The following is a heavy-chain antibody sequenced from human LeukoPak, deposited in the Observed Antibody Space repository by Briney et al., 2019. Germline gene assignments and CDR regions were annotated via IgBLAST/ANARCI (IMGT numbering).Heavy chain of an antibody. CDR1: GFPFSDYG. D-gene: IGHD3-16*01. CDR2: ISHYGSNK. J-gene: IGHJ4*02. Sequence: GTSLRLSCAASGFPFSDYGMYWFRQPPGKGLEGLAVISHYGSNKHYADSVKGRITISRDNSMNTLYLQMNSLTAEDTAVYYCAKVRWGSDNALDSWGQGTLVTGSS. CDR3: AKVRWGSDNALDS. V-gene: IGHV3-30*18.